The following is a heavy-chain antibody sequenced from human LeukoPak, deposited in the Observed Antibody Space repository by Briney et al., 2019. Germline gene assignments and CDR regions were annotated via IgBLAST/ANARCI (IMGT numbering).Heavy chain of an antibody. J-gene: IGHJ3*02. Sequence: PGGSLRLSCAASGFIFSNYAMSWVRQAPGKGLEWVSVISGSGGSTYYADSVKGRFTISRDNSKNTLYLQMNSLRAEDTAVYYCANDGAYYDSSTDAFDIWGQGTMVTVSS. CDR3: ANDGAYYDSSTDAFDI. CDR2: ISGSGGST. CDR1: GFIFSNYA. D-gene: IGHD3-22*01. V-gene: IGHV3-23*01.